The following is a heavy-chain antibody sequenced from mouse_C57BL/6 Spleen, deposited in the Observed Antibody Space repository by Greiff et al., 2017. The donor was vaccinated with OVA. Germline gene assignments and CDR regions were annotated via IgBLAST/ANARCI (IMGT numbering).Heavy chain of an antibody. CDR3: ARQTGTLFDY. V-gene: IGHV5-9*01. D-gene: IGHD4-1*01. CDR1: GFTFSSYT. CDR2: ISGGGGNT. Sequence: EVMLVESGGGLVKPGGSLKLSCAASGFTFSSYTMSWVRQTPEKRLEWVATISGGGGNTYYPDSVKGRFTISRDNAKNTLYLQMSSLRSEDTALYYCARQTGTLFDYWGQGTTLTVSS. J-gene: IGHJ2*01.